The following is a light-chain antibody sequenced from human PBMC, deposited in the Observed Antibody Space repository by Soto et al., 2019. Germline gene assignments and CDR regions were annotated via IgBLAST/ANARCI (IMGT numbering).Light chain of an antibody. CDR1: QSLLYGNGHNY. J-gene: IGKJ5*01. V-gene: IGKV2-28*01. CDR3: TAVHQIPA. Sequence: EIVLTQSPLSLPVTPGEPTSISCRSSQSLLYGNGHNYLDRYLQKPGQSPQLLVYLGSNRASGVTDSFSASGSGTDFTLKISRVEAEDVGVYYCTAVHQIPAFGQATRLDIK. CDR2: LGS.